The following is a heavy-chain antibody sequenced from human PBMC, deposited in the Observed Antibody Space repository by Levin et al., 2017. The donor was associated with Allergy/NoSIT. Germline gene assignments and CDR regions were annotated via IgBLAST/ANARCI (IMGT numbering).Heavy chain of an antibody. CDR1: GFTVSSNY. V-gene: IGHV3-53*01. CDR2: IYSGGST. D-gene: IGHD2-2*01. J-gene: IGHJ5*02. CDR3: ARDQDDCSSTSCSNWFDP. Sequence: GGSLRLSCAASGFTVSSNYMSWVRQAPGKGLEWVSVIYSGGSTYYADSVKGRFTISRDNSKNTLYLQMNSLRAEDTAVYYCARDQDDCSSTSCSNWFDPWGQGTLVTVSS.